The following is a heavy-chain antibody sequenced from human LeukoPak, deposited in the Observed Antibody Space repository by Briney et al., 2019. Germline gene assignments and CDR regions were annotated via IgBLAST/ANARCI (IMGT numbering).Heavy chain of an antibody. J-gene: IGHJ4*02. CDR1: GASMSSNY. V-gene: IGHV4-4*09. D-gene: IGHD6-19*01. CDR2: IYHSGNT. Sequence: SETLSLTCTVSGASMSSNYWSWIPQPPGKGLERIGYIYHSGNTNYSPSLAGRVTLSVDESKNQFSLRVHFVSAADTAVYYCASTRRAAVAGRFDYWGQGTLVTVSS. CDR3: ASTRRAAVAGRFDY.